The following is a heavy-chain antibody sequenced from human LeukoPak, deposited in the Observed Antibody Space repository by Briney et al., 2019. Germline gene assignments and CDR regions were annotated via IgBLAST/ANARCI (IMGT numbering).Heavy chain of an antibody. CDR2: IYYSGNT. D-gene: IGHD2-2*01. V-gene: IGHV4-30-4*08. Sequence: SQTLSLTCTVSGGSISSGDYYWSWIRQPPGKGREWIGYIYYSGNTFHYNPSLKSRVNISVDTSKNQFSLRLSSVTAVDTAVYYCASTNCSSAGCYGANWFDPWGQGTLVTVSS. CDR1: GGSISSGDYY. J-gene: IGHJ5*02. CDR3: ASTNCSSAGCYGANWFDP.